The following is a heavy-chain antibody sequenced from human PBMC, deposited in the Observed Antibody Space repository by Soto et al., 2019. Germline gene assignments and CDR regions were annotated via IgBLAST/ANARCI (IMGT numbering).Heavy chain of an antibody. Sequence: QVQLVQSGAEVRKPGSSVKVSCKASGGTFSTSAMNWMRQAPGQGLEWMGSIIPVFGTATYAQSFQGRITIHADGSTPTVYMELSSPRSEDTAVYYCATLLNGDLDFWGQGTLLIVSS. V-gene: IGHV1-69*15. D-gene: IGHD7-27*01. CDR3: ATLLNGDLDF. CDR1: GGTFSTSA. J-gene: IGHJ4*02. CDR2: IIPVFGTA.